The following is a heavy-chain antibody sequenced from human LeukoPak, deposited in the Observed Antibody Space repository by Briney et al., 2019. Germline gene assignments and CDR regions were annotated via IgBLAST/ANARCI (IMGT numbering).Heavy chain of an antibody. CDR2: IYTSGST. V-gene: IGHV4-4*07. J-gene: IGHJ6*03. CDR3: ARDSRRDVVVVPAASIFYYMDV. Sequence: SETLSLTCTVSGGSISSYYWSWIRQPAGKGLEWIGRIYTSGSTNYNPSLKSRVTMSVDTSKNQFSLKLSSVTAADTAVYYCARDSRRDVVVVPAASIFYYMDVWGKGTTVTVSS. CDR1: GGSISSYY. D-gene: IGHD2-2*01.